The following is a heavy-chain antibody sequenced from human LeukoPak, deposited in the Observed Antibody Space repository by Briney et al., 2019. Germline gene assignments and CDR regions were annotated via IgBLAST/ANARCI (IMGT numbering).Heavy chain of an antibody. D-gene: IGHD6-6*01. Sequence: GGSLRLSCTASGFTFRSYWMSWVRQAPGKGLECVAYIKEDGSDKNYVDSVKGRFTISRDNAKSSLYLQMNSLRVEDTAVYYCVRGTRSNSFWGQGTQVTGSS. V-gene: IGHV3-7*01. CDR2: IKEDGSDK. CDR3: VRGTRSNSF. CDR1: GFTFRSYW. J-gene: IGHJ4*02.